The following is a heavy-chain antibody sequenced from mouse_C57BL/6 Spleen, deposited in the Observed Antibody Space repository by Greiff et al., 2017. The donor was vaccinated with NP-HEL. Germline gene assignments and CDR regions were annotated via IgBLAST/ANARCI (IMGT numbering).Heavy chain of an antibody. Sequence: QVQLKESGPELVRPGVSVKISCKGSGYTFTDYAMHWVKQSHAKSLEWIGVISTYYGDASYNQKFKDKATLTVDKSSITAYMQLSSLTSEDSAVYYCARKRNDDYDEGYWYFDVWGTGTTVTVSS. CDR2: ISTYYGDA. CDR1: GYTFTDYA. D-gene: IGHD2-4*01. V-gene: IGHV1-67*01. J-gene: IGHJ1*03. CDR3: ARKRNDDYDEGYWYFDV.